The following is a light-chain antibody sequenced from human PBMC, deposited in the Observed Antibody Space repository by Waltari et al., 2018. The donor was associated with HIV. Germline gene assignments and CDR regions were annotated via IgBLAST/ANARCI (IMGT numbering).Light chain of an antibody. V-gene: IGLV1-47*01. CDR3: ASWDDSLNAFV. CDR1: NSNIESNY. CDR2: RNS. J-gene: IGLJ1*01. Sequence: QSVLTQPPSASATPGQRITISCSGGNSNIESNYVYWYQQLPGTAPQVFIYRNSHRPSGVPDRFSGSKSGTSASLIISGLRSGDEADYYCASWDDSLNAFVFGTGTKVTVL.